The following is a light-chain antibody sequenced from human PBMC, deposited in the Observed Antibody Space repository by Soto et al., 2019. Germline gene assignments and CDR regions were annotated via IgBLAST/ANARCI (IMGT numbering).Light chain of an antibody. CDR1: DSNIGSHT. CDR3: ASWDDSLNVWL. J-gene: IGLJ3*02. CDR2: DND. V-gene: IGLV1-44*01. Sequence: QSVLTQPPSASGTPGQRITISCSGSDSNIGSHTVHWYQHLPGTAPKLLIYDNDQRPSGVPDRFSGSKSGSPASLAISGLQSDDESDYYCASWDDSLNVWLFGGGTQLTVL.